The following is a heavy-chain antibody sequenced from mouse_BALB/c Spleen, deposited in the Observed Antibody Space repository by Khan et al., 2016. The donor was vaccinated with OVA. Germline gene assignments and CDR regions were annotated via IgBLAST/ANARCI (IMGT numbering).Heavy chain of an antibody. CDR2: TNPTNGRT. J-gene: IGHJ2*01. D-gene: IGHD1-1*01. V-gene: IGHV1S81*02. CDR3: ARIKKIVATYFDY. CDR1: GYTFTSYW. Sequence: QVQLQQPGAELVKAGASVKMSCTASGYTFTSYWMHWVKQRLGQGLEWFAETNPTNGRTYYNEKFKSKATLTVDKSSSTAYMLLSGPTFEDSAVYYCARIKKIVATYFDYWGKGTTLTVSS.